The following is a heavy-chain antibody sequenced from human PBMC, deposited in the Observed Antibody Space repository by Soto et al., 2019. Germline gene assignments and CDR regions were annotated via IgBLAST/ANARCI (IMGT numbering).Heavy chain of an antibody. D-gene: IGHD6-13*01. CDR2: IYWDDDK. Sequence: QITLKESGPTLVKPTQTLTLTCTFSGFSLSTSGVGVGWIRQPPGKALEWLALIYWDDDKRYSPSLKSRLTITKDTSKNQVVLTMTNMDPVDTATYYCAHTRSRAAAGPFAYFDYWGQGTLVTVSS. CDR1: GFSLSTSGVG. J-gene: IGHJ4*02. V-gene: IGHV2-5*02. CDR3: AHTRSRAAAGPFAYFDY.